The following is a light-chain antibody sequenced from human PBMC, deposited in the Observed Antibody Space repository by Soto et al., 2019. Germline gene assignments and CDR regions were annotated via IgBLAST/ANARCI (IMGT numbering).Light chain of an antibody. CDR3: QQHGSSPWT. V-gene: IGKV3-20*01. J-gene: IGKJ1*01. CDR2: GAS. Sequence: EILLTQSPGTLSLSPGERATLSCRASQSVSSGYLAWYQQKPGQAPRLLIYGASSRATGISDRFSGSGSGTYFSFTISRLEPEDCAVYYCQQHGSSPWTFGQGTKVDIK. CDR1: QSVSSGY.